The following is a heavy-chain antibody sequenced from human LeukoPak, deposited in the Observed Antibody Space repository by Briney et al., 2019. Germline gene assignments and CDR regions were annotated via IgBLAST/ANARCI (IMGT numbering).Heavy chain of an antibody. CDR3: VKDWTNEGFDP. J-gene: IGHJ5*02. Sequence: PGGSLRLSCAASGFTFSSYWMHWVRQAPGKGLVWVSRINSDGSSTSYADSVKGRFTISRDNAKNTLYLQMNSLRAEDTAVYYCVKDWTNEGFDPWGQGTLVTVSS. CDR1: GFTFSSYW. V-gene: IGHV3-74*01. D-gene: IGHD3/OR15-3a*01. CDR2: INSDGSST.